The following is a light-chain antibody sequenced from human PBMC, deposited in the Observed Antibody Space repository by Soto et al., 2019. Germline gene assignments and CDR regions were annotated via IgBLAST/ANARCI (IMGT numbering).Light chain of an antibody. CDR2: AAS. V-gene: IGKV1-39*01. CDR1: QNIANY. Sequence: DIQMTQSPSSLSASVGDRVTITCRASQNIANYLNWYQHKAGKAPKLLIYAASRLQSGVPSRFSGSGSGTDFTLTISSLQPEDFATYYCQQSYSTLYTFGQGTRLEI. CDR3: QQSYSTLYT. J-gene: IGKJ2*01.